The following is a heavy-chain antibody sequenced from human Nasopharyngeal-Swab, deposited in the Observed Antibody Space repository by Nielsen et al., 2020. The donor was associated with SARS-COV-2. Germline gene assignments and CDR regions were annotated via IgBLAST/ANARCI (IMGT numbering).Heavy chain of an antibody. CDR3: LRDYGDVPGITGSWPPGGY. Sequence: ASVKVSCKASGYTFTDYYIHWVRQAPGQGLEYMGRINPYSGDTDYAQKFQGRVTVTRDTSINTAYMHLGSLRSDDTAVYYCLRDYGDVPGITGSWPPGGYWGQGTLVTVSS. V-gene: IGHV1-2*06. J-gene: IGHJ4*02. CDR2: INPYSGDT. D-gene: IGHD1-14*01. CDR1: GYTFTDYY.